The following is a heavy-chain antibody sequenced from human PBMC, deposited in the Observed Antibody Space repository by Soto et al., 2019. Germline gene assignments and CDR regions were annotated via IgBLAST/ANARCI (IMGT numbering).Heavy chain of an antibody. V-gene: IGHV3-30*18. CDR3: AKEYYYDSSGYGHWFAP. Sequence: QVQLVESGGGVVQPGRSLRLSCAASGFTFSSYGMHWVRKAPGKGPEWVAVISYDGSNKYYADSVKGRFTISRDNSKNTLYLQMNSLRAEDTAVYYCAKEYYYDSSGYGHWFAPWGQGTLVTVSS. J-gene: IGHJ5*02. CDR2: ISYDGSNK. CDR1: GFTFSSYG. D-gene: IGHD3-22*01.